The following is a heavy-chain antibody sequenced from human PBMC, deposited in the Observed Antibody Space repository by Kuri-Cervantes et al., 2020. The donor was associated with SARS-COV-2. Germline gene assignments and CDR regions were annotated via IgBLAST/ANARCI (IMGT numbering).Heavy chain of an antibody. CDR2: IYYSGST. Sequence: SETLSLTCTVSGGSISSYYWSWIRQPPGKGLEWIGYIYYSGSTNYNPSLKSRVTISVDTSKNQFSLKLSSVTAADTAVYYCARGVTIFGEDVWGQGTTVTVSS. D-gene: IGHD3-3*01. J-gene: IGHJ6*02. CDR1: GGSISSYY. CDR3: ARGVTIFGEDV. V-gene: IGHV4-59*01.